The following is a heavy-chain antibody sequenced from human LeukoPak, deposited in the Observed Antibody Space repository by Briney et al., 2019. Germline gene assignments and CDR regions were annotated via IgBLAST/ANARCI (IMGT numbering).Heavy chain of an antibody. CDR2: IPYDGSNK. CDR1: GFTFSSYG. CDR3: AKVGNDFWSGPDY. J-gene: IGHJ4*02. V-gene: IGHV3-30*18. D-gene: IGHD3-3*01. Sequence: PGRSLRLSCEASGFTFSSYGMHWVRQAPGKGLEWVAVIPYDGSNKYYADSVKGRFTISRDNSKNTLYLQMNSLRAEDTAVYYCAKVGNDFWSGPDYWGQGTLVTVSS.